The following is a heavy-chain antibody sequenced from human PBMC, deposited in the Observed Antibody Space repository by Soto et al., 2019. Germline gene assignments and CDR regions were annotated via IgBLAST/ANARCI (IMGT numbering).Heavy chain of an antibody. D-gene: IGHD3-22*01. V-gene: IGHV4-34*01. Sequence: QVQLQQWGAGLLKPSETLSLTCAVYGGSFSGYYWSWIRQPPGKGLEWIGEINHSGSTNYNPSLKRRVAISVDTSKNQFSLKLSSVTAADTAVYYCARGPYYYDSSGYSPYYYYGMDVWGQGTTVTVSS. CDR1: GGSFSGYY. CDR2: INHSGST. J-gene: IGHJ6*02. CDR3: ARGPYYYDSSGYSPYYYYGMDV.